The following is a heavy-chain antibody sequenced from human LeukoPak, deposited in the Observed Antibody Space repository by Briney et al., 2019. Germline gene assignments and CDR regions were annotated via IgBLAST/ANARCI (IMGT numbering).Heavy chain of an antibody. Sequence: GGSLRLSCAASGFTFSSYGMHWVRQAPGKGLEWVAFISYDGSNKYYADSVKGRFTISRDNSKNTLYLQMNSLRAEDTAVYYCAKGVYEAVAGTDYWGQGTLVTVSS. CDR3: AKGVYEAVAGTDY. CDR2: ISYDGSNK. J-gene: IGHJ4*02. D-gene: IGHD6-19*01. V-gene: IGHV3-30*18. CDR1: GFTFSSYG.